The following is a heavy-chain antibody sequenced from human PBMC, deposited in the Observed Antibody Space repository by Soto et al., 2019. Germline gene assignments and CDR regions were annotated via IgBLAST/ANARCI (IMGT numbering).Heavy chain of an antibody. CDR3: ARVTYCSSTSCYFFDY. J-gene: IGHJ4*02. D-gene: IGHD2-2*01. V-gene: IGHV1-18*01. Sequence: QVQLVQSGAEVKKPGASVKVSCKASGYTFTSYGISWVRQAPGQGLEWMGWISAYNGNTNYAQKLQGRVTMTTDTPTSTAYMELRSMRSDDTAVYYCARVTYCSSTSCYFFDYWGQGTLVTVSS. CDR2: ISAYNGNT. CDR1: GYTFTSYG.